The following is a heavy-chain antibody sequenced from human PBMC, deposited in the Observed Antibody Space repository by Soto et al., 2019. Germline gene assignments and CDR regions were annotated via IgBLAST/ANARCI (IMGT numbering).Heavy chain of an antibody. D-gene: IGHD1-26*01. J-gene: IGHJ6*02. CDR3: ARDLVGATFGMDV. V-gene: IGHV1-46*01. CDR2: INPSGGSS. Sequence: QVQLVQSGAEVKKPGASVKVSCKASGYTFTSYYMHWVRQAPGQGLEWMGIINPSGGSSSYAQKFQGRVTMTRDTSTSTVYMELSSLRSEDTAVYYCARDLVGATFGMDVWGQGTTVTVSS. CDR1: GYTFTSYY.